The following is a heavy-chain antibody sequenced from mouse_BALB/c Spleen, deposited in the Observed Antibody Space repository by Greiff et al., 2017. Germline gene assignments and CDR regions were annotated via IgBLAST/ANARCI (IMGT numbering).Heavy chain of an antibody. V-gene: IGHV1S81*02. J-gene: IGHJ3*01. CDR1: GYTFTSYY. CDR2: INPSNGGT. D-gene: IGHD2-4*01. Sequence: QVHVKQSGAELVKPGASVKLSCKASGYTFTSYYMYWVKQRPGQGLEWIGEINPSNGGTNFNEKFKSKATLTVDKSSSTAYMQLSSLTSEDSAVYYCTRSTMITTAWFAYWGQGTLVTVSA. CDR3: TRSTMITTAWFAY.